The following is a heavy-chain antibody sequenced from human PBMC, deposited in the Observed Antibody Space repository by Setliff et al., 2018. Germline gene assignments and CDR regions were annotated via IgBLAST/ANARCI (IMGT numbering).Heavy chain of an antibody. CDR2: IYASGST. J-gene: IGHJ4*02. V-gene: IGHV4-61*02. D-gene: IGHD1-26*01. CDR1: GGSISSDSDY. CDR3: TKGRVGLAARAGY. Sequence: TLSLTCTVSGGSISSDSDYWCWIRQSAGKGLEWIGRIYASGSTEYNPSLGSRVTISVDTSRNQFSLQLSSVTSADTAIYYCTKGRVGLAARAGYWGQGTLVTVSS.